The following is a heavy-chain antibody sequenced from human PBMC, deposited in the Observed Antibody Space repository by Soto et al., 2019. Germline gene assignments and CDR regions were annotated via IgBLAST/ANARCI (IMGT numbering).Heavy chain of an antibody. CDR1: GGSISSVDYY. V-gene: IGHV4-30-4*01. Sequence: ASETLSVTCSVAGGSISSVDYYWSWIRQPPGKGLEWIGYIYYSGSTYYNPSLKSRVTISVDTSKNQFSLKLSSVTAADTAVYYCARDYWYDYGGNHRYLDYWGQGTLVTVSS. D-gene: IGHD4-17*01. CDR2: IYYSGST. J-gene: IGHJ4*02. CDR3: ARDYWYDYGGNHRYLDY.